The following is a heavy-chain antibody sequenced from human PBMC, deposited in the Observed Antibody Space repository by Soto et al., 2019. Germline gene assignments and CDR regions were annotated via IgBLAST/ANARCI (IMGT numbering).Heavy chain of an antibody. CDR1: GFTFSRYW. D-gene: IGHD3-3*01. Sequence: EVQLVESGGGLVQPGGSLRLSCAASGFTFSRYWMSWVRQAPGKGLEWVANIKQDGSEKYSVESVKGRFTMSRDNTKNSLYLQMNSLRAEDTAVYYCVRDDTRRNNDFWSGHYTTDAFDIWGQGRMVTVSS. CDR2: IKQDGSEK. CDR3: VRDDTRRNNDFWSGHYTTDAFDI. V-gene: IGHV3-7*01. J-gene: IGHJ3*02.